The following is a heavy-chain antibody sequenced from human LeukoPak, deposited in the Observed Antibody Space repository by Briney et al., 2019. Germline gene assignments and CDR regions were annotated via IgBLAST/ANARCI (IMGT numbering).Heavy chain of an antibody. V-gene: IGHV3-21*01. Sequence: GRSLRLSCAASGFTFSSYSMNWVRQAPGKGLEWVSSISSSSSYIYYADSVKGRFTISRDNAKNSLYLQMNSLRAEDTAVYYCARDTPGGEYYFDYWGQGTLVTVSS. D-gene: IGHD2-15*01. CDR2: ISSSSSYI. J-gene: IGHJ4*02. CDR3: ARDTPGGEYYFDY. CDR1: GFTFSSYS.